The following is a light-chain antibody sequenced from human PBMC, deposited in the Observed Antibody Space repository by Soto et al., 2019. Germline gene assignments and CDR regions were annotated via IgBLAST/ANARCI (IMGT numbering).Light chain of an antibody. CDR3: QQRSKWPLT. Sequence: EIVLTQSPSTLSLSPGERATLSCRATESLSSYLAWYQQKPGQAPRLLIYDASNRATGIPARFSGSGSGTDFTLTISSLEPEDFAIYYCQQRSKWPLTFGQGTKVDIK. J-gene: IGKJ1*01. CDR1: ESLSSY. V-gene: IGKV3-11*01. CDR2: DAS.